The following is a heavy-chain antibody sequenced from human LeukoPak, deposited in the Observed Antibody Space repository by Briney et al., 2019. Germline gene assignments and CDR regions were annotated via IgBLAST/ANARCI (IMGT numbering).Heavy chain of an antibody. CDR2: ISGSGGST. J-gene: IGHJ3*02. CDR3: AKDLFDIVVVIDGAFDI. D-gene: IGHD3-22*01. CDR1: GFTFSDYY. Sequence: GGSLRLSCAASGFTFSDYYMSWIRQAPGKGLEWVSYISGSGGSTYYADSVKGRFTISRDNSKNTLYLQMNSLRAEDTAVYYCAKDLFDIVVVIDGAFDIWGQGTMVTVSS. V-gene: IGHV3-11*04.